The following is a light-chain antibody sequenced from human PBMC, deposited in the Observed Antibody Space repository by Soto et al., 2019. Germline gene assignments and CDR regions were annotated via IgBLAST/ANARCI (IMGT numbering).Light chain of an antibody. V-gene: IGKV1-5*01. CDR3: QHYNSAPWT. CDR1: QSVRSW. CDR2: DAS. Sequence: DIQMTQSPSTLSASVGDRVTITCRASQSVRSWLAWYQLRPGKAPKVLIYDASSLESGVPSRFSGSGSGTEFTLTINSLQPDDFATYYCQHYNSAPWTCGQGTKVEIK. J-gene: IGKJ1*01.